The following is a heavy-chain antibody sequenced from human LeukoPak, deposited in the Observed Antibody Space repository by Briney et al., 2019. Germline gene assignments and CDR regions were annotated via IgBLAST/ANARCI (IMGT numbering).Heavy chain of an antibody. CDR3: ASLHSGSADYYMDV. Sequence: KSSQTLSLTCTVSGGSISSGDYYWSWIRQPPGKGLEWIGYIYYSGSTYYNPSLKSRVTISVDTSKNQFSLKLSSVTAADTAVYYCASLHSGSADYYMDVWGKGTTVTVSS. CDR2: IYYSGST. D-gene: IGHD1-26*01. J-gene: IGHJ6*03. V-gene: IGHV4-30-4*08. CDR1: GGSISSGDYY.